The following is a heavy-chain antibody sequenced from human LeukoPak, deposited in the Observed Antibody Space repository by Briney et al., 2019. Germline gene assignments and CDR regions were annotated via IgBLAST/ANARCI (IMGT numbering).Heavy chain of an antibody. CDR2: IKQDGSEK. J-gene: IGHJ6*02. Sequence: GGSLRLSCAASGFTFSGYWMSWVRQAPGKGLEWVANIKQDGSEKYYVDSVKGRFTISRDNAKNSLYLQMNSLRAEDTAVYYCARVSRDFYSNYYYYYGMDVWGQGTTVTVSS. CDR3: ARVSRDFYSNYYYYYGMDV. V-gene: IGHV3-7*01. CDR1: GFTFSGYW. D-gene: IGHD4-11*01.